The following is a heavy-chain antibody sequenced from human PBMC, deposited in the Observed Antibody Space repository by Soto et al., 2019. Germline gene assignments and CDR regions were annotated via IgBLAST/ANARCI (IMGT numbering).Heavy chain of an antibody. CDR3: ARLSGCNNGVCYKFDY. Sequence: PGESLKISCKGSGYSFPSYWIGWVRQMPGKGREWMGIVYPGDSDTRSSPSFQGQVTISADKSISTAYLQWSSLKASDTAMYYCARLSGCNNGVCYKFDYWGQGTLVTVSS. J-gene: IGHJ4*02. CDR2: VYPGDSDT. D-gene: IGHD2-8*01. CDR1: GYSFPSYW. V-gene: IGHV5-51*01.